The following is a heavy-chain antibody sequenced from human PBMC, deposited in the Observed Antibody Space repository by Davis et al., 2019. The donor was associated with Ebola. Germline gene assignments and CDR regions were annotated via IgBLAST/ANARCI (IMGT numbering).Heavy chain of an antibody. CDR1: GFTFSDYW. V-gene: IGHV3-7*01. D-gene: IGHD3-16*01. CDR3: ARALGGEDD. Sequence: GESLKISCAASGFTFSDYWMSWVRQAPGKGLEWVANIKQDGSEKYYVDSVKGRFTVSRDNAKNSLYLQMNSLRAEDTAVYYCARALGGEDDWGQGTLVTVSS. J-gene: IGHJ4*02. CDR2: IKQDGSEK.